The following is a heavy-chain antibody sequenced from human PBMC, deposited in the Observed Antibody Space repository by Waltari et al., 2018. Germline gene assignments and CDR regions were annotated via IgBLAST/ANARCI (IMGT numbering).Heavy chain of an antibody. CDR1: GYSISSGYY. D-gene: IGHD5-18*01. CDR2: IYHSGST. V-gene: IGHV4-38-2*01. J-gene: IGHJ3*02. Sequence: QVQLQESGPGLVKPSETLSLTCAVSGYSISSGYYWGWIRQPSGKGLEWIGSIYHSGSTYYNPSLKSRVTISVDTSKNQFSLKLSSVTAADTAVYYWTRVTAMAKDAFDIWGQGTMVTVSS. CDR3: TRVTAMAKDAFDI.